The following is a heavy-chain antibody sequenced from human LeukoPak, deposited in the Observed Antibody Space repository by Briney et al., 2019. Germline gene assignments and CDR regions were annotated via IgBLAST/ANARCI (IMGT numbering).Heavy chain of an antibody. V-gene: IGHV1-24*01. CDR1: GYTLTELS. D-gene: IGHD3-10*01. J-gene: IGHJ5*02. Sequence: ASVKVSCKVSGYTLTELSMHWVRQAPGKGREWMGGFDPEDGEAIYAQKFQGRVTMTEDTSTDTAYMELSSLRSEDTAVYYCATTAPGKITMVRGVIHGDWFDPWGQGTLVTVSS. CDR3: ATTAPGKITMVRGVIHGDWFDP. CDR2: FDPEDGEA.